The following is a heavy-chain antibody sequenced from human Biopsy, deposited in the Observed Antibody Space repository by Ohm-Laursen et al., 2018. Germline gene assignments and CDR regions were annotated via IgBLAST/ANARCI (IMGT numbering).Heavy chain of an antibody. V-gene: IGHV4-59*08. CDR2: VYYSGST. CDR1: GGSISSYY. J-gene: IGHJ3*02. Sequence: SETLSLTCTVSGGSISSYYWTWIRQPPGKRLEWIGDVYYSGSTNRNPSLKSRVTILVDTSKNQFSLKLNSVTVADTAVYYCGRREVVITHDAFDTWGQGTMVTVSS. CDR3: GRREVVITHDAFDT. D-gene: IGHD3-22*01.